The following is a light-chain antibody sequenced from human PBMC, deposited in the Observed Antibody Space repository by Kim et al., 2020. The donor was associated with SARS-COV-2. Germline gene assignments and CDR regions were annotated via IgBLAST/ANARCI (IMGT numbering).Light chain of an antibody. CDR1: QSVSTF. J-gene: IGKJ1*01. CDR3: QQSYSTPRT. Sequence: DIQMTQSPSSLSASVGDRVTITCRASQSVSTFLNWYQQKPGQAPKLLIYAASTLQSGVPSRFTGSGSGTDFTLTIRSLQPDDSATYYCQQSYSTPRTFGQGTKVDIK. V-gene: IGKV1-39*01. CDR2: AAS.